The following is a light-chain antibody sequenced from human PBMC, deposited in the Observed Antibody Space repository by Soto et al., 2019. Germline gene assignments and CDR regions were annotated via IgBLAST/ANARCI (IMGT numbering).Light chain of an antibody. Sequence: QSALTQPASVSGSPGQSITSSCTGTSSDVGAYNYVSWYQQHPGKAPKLIIYEVSNRPSGVSHRFAGSKSGNTASLTISGRQAEDEADDYCSSYTTCASRRLGTGTKLTVL. V-gene: IGLV2-14*01. J-gene: IGLJ1*01. CDR1: SSDVGAYNY. CDR2: EVS. CDR3: SSYTTCASRR.